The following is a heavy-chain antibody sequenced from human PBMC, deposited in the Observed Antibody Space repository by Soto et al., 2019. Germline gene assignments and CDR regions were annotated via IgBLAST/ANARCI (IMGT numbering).Heavy chain of an antibody. CDR2: IYYSGST. CDR3: ARGAGYSSSWPFDP. CDR1: GGSISSSSYY. V-gene: IGHV4-39*07. D-gene: IGHD6-13*01. J-gene: IGHJ5*02. Sequence: SETLSLTCTVSGGSISSSSYYWGWIRQPPGKGLEWIGSIYYSGSTYYNPSLKSRVTISVDTSKNQFSLKLSSVTAADTAVYYCARGAGYSSSWPFDPWGQGTLVTVSS.